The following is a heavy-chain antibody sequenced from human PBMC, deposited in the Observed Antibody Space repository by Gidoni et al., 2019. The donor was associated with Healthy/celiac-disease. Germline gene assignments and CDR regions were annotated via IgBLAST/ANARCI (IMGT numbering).Heavy chain of an antibody. Sequence: QVQLVQSGAEVKKPGSSVKVSCTTSEGTFSSDAISWVRQSPGQGLEWMGGIIPIFGTANYAQKFQGRVTITADESTSTAYMELSSLRSEDTAVYYCARDAVGATTYEDYWGQGTLVTVSS. V-gene: IGHV1-69*01. J-gene: IGHJ4*02. CDR3: ARDAVGATTYEDY. CDR2: IIPIFGTA. CDR1: EGTFSSDA. D-gene: IGHD1-26*01.